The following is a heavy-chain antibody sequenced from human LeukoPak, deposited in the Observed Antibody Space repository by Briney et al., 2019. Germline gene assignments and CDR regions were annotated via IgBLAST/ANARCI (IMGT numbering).Heavy chain of an antibody. CDR3: ARVPTLMVRGVISAFDI. Sequence: GGSLRLSCAASGFTFSSYSMNWVRQAPGKWLEWVSSISSSSSYIYYADSVKGRFTISRDNAKNSLYLQMNSLRAEDTAVYYCARVPTLMVRGVISAFDIWGQGTMVTVSS. D-gene: IGHD3-10*01. J-gene: IGHJ3*02. CDR2: ISSSSSYI. V-gene: IGHV3-21*01. CDR1: GFTFSSYS.